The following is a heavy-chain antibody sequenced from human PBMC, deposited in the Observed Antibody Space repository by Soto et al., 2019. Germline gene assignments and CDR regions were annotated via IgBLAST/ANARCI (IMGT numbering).Heavy chain of an antibody. Sequence: PGGSLRLSCAASGFAFSGSAMHWVRQASGKGREWVGRIRSKANSYATAYAASVKGRFTISRDESKNTAYLQMNSLKTEATAGYYWTRLKDFGWYYYWGQGTLVTVSS. D-gene: IGHD6-19*01. J-gene: IGHJ4*02. CDR3: TRLKDFGWYYY. CDR1: GFAFSGSA. V-gene: IGHV3-73*01. CDR2: IRSKANSYAT.